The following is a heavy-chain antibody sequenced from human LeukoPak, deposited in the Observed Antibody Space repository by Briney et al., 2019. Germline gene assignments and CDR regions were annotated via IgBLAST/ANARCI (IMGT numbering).Heavy chain of an antibody. J-gene: IGHJ4*02. CDR3: ARLTGTQNYFDY. V-gene: IGHV5-51*01. D-gene: IGHD2-8*02. Sequence: GESLQISCKGSGYIFTSYWIGWVRQMPGKGLEWMGIIYPGDSDTRYSPSFQGQVTISADRSIITAYLQWSSLKASDTAIYYCARLTGTQNYFDYWGQGTLVTVSS. CDR1: GYIFTSYW. CDR2: IYPGDSDT.